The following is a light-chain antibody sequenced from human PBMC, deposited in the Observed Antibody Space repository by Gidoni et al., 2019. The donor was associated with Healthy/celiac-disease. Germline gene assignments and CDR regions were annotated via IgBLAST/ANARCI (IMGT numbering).Light chain of an antibody. CDR1: KLGDKY. J-gene: IGLJ1*01. CDR3: QAWDSSTEV. Sequence: SYELTQPPSVSVSPGQTASITCPGHKLGDKYACWYQQKPGQSPVLVIYQDSQGPSGIPERFSGSNSGNTATLTISGTQAMDEADYYCQAWDSSTEVFGTGTKVTVL. CDR2: QDS. V-gene: IGLV3-1*01.